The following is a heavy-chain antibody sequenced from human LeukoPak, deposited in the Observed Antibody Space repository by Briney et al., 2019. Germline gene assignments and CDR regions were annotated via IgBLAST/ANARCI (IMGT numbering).Heavy chain of an antibody. Sequence: GGSLRLSCTASGFTFSSHNMNWVRQAPAKGLEWVAHMNGDGSQIYYMDFVKGRFTISRDNAKNSLYLQMNGLRAEDTAVYYCVAWGNSGNSWGQGTMVIVSS. CDR1: GFTFSSHN. CDR2: MNGDGSQI. V-gene: IGHV3-7*01. D-gene: IGHD1-26*01. J-gene: IGHJ3*01. CDR3: VAWGNSGNS.